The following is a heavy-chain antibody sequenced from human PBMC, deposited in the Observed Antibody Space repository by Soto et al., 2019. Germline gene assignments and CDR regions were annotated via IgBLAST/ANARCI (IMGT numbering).Heavy chain of an antibody. Sequence: EVHLVESGGGLVQPGRSLRLSCAASGFTFDDYAVHWVRQAPGKGLEWVSGISWNSGNIGYADSVKGRFTISRDNAKNSLYLQMNSLRAEDTALYYCAKASDYSNYNPLDYWGHGTLVSVSS. CDR2: ISWNSGNI. D-gene: IGHD4-4*01. CDR1: GFTFDDYA. J-gene: IGHJ4*01. V-gene: IGHV3-9*01. CDR3: AKASDYSNYNPLDY.